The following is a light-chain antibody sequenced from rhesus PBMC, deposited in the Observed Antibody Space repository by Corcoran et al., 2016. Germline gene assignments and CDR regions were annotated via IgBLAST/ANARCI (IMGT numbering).Light chain of an antibody. CDR1: SSDIGGYNR. CDR2: EVS. Sequence: QAAPTQSPSMSGSPGQSVTISCTGTSSDIGGYNRVSWYQQHPGKAPKLMIYEVSKRPSGVSDRFSGSKSANSASLTISGLQTEDGADYSCSSYESSGTFIFGSGTRLTVL. CDR3: SSYESSGTFI. V-gene: IGLV2-13*03. J-gene: IGLJ1*01.